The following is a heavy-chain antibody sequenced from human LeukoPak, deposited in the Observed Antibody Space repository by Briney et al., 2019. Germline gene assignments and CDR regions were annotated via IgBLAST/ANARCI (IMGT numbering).Heavy chain of an antibody. CDR2: ISAYNGNT. D-gene: IGHD4-17*01. CDR3: ARAPDYGDYSEYFQH. J-gene: IGHJ1*01. Sequence: ASVKVSCNASGYTFTSYGISWVRQAPGQGLEWMGWISAYNGNTNYAQKLQGRVTMTTDTSTSTAYMELRSLRSDDTAVYYCARAPDYGDYSEYFQHWGQGTLVTVSS. V-gene: IGHV1-18*01. CDR1: GYTFTSYG.